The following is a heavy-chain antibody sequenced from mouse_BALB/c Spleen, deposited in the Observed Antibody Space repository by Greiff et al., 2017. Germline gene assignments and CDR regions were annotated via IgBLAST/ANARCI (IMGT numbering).Heavy chain of an antibody. Sequence: QVQLQQSGAELAKPGASVKMSCKASGYTFTSYWMHWVKQRPGQGLEWIGYINPSTGYTEYNQKFKDKATLTADKSSSTAYMQLSSLTSEDSAVYYCARSNYYGIYYYAMGYWGQGTSVTVSS. D-gene: IGHD1-1*01. CDR3: ARSNYYGIYYYAMGY. CDR1: GYTFTSYW. CDR2: INPSTGYT. V-gene: IGHV1-7*01. J-gene: IGHJ4*01.